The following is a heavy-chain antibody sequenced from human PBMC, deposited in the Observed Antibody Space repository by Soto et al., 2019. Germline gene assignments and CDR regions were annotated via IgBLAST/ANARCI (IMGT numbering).Heavy chain of an antibody. J-gene: IGHJ4*01. D-gene: IGHD1-26*01. CDR3: ARDLVGPTYSDC. CDR2: ISSSSSAI. Sequence: GGSLRLSCAASGFTFSTYEMNWVRQAPGKGLEWVSYISSSSSAIYYADSVKGRFTISRDNAKSSLYLQMNSLRADDTAVYYCARDLVGPTYSDCWAHGTLVTVSS. CDR1: GFTFSTYE. V-gene: IGHV3-48*03.